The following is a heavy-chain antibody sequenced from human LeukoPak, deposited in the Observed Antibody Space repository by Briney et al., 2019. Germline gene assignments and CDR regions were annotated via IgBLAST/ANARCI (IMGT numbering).Heavy chain of an antibody. J-gene: IGHJ3*01. CDR1: GFTFNDHY. D-gene: IGHD6-6*01. CDR3: ARSSYSSSSSV. CDR2: TRNKANSYTT. Sequence: TGGSLRLSCAASGFTFNDHYMDWVRQAPGKGLEWVGRTRNKANSYTTEYAASVKGRFTISRDDSKNSLYLQMNSLKTEDTAVYYCARSSYSSSSSVWGQGTMVTVSS. V-gene: IGHV3-72*01.